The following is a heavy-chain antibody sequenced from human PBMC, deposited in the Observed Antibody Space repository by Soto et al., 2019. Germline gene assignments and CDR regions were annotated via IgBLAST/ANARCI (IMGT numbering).Heavy chain of an antibody. Sequence: XGSLRLSCSASGFTFWTYAMSWVRQAPGKGLEWVSVISGTGGGTSYADSVKGRFTISRDNSKNTLYLQMNSLGVEDTAVYYCARHPPPGYYYDSSGYYGYFQHWGQGTPVTVSS. CDR1: GFTFWTYA. CDR2: ISGTGGGT. V-gene: IGHV3-23*01. D-gene: IGHD3-22*01. J-gene: IGHJ1*01. CDR3: ARHPPPGYYYDSSGYYGYFQH.